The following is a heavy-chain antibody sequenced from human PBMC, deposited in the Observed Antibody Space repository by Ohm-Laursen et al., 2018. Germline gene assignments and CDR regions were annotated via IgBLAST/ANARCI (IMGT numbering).Heavy chain of an antibody. V-gene: IGHV4-61*08. CDR1: GGSISSGGYY. CDR2: INHSGST. J-gene: IGHJ6*02. Sequence: SDTLSLTCTVSGGSISSGGYYWSWIRQPPGKGLEWIGEINHSGSTNYNPSLKSRVTISVDTSKNQFSLKLSSVTAADTAVYYCERGHRTYYYGSGRSPGMDVWGQGTTVTVSS. CDR3: ERGHRTYYYGSGRSPGMDV. D-gene: IGHD3-10*01.